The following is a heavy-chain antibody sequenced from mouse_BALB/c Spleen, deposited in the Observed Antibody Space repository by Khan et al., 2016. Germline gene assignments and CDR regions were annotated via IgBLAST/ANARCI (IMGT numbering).Heavy chain of an antibody. Sequence: EVELVESGGGLVKPGGSLKLSCAASGFTFSSYAMSWVRQTPEKRLEWVASISSGGSSFYPDFLKNRFTISRDNARNILYLQMSSLTSEDTAMYFWESKVYCFDYWGQGTTVTVSS. CDR3: ESKVYCFDY. CDR2: ISSGGSS. J-gene: IGHJ2*01. V-gene: IGHV5-6-5*01. CDR1: GFTFSSYA.